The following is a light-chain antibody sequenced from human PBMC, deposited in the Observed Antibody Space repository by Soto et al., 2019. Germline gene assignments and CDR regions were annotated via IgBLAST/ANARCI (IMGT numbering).Light chain of an antibody. J-gene: IGKJ1*01. V-gene: IGKV3-20*01. CDR1: QCLTNNY. CDR3: QQYSYSPMT. CDR2: DAS. Sequence: EIVLTHSPGTLSLSRGERATLSCRARQCLTNNYFAWYQQKPGQAPGLVIYDASSRATGIPDRFSASGSGTDFTLTISRLEHEDFALYFCQQYSYSPMTFDQPTNVQIK.